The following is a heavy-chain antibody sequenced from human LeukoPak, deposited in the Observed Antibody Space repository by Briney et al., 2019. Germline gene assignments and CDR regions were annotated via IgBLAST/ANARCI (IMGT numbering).Heavy chain of an antibody. Sequence: PGGSLRLSCAASGFTFSHYNMNWVRQAPGKGLEWVSSISSSGSTIYYADSVQGRFTISRDNAQNSLFLQMNNLRAEDMAVYYCTREAVGARRDFDFWGQGTLVTVSS. D-gene: IGHD1-26*01. CDR1: GFTFSHYN. CDR3: TREAVGARRDFDF. CDR2: ISSSGSTI. V-gene: IGHV3-48*04. J-gene: IGHJ4*02.